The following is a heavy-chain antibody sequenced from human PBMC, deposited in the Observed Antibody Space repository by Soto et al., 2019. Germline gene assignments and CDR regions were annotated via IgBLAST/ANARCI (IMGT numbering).Heavy chain of an antibody. Sequence: QVQLVQSGAEVKKPGASVKVSCKASGYTFTSYGISWVRQAPGQGLEWMGWISAYNGNTNYAQKLQGRVTMTTDTSTSTAYMELRSLRSDDTAVYYCARDAGSIMITFGGVIDFDYWGQGTLVTVSS. CDR3: ARDAGSIMITFGGVIDFDY. J-gene: IGHJ4*02. CDR2: ISAYNGNT. V-gene: IGHV1-18*01. D-gene: IGHD3-16*02. CDR1: GYTFTSYG.